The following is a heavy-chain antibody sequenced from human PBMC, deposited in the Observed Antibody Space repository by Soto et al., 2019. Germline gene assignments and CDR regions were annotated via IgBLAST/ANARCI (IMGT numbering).Heavy chain of an antibody. J-gene: IGHJ4*02. D-gene: IGHD5-12*01. CDR2: IWYDGSNK. V-gene: IGHV3-33*01. Sequence: QVQLVESGGGVVKPGRSLRLSCAASGFTFSSYGMHWVRQAPGKGLEWVAVIWYDGSNKYYADSVKGRFTISRDNSKNTLYLQMNSLRAEDTAVYYCARDEDGYKSDFGYWGQGTLVTVSS. CDR1: GFTFSSYG. CDR3: ARDEDGYKSDFGY.